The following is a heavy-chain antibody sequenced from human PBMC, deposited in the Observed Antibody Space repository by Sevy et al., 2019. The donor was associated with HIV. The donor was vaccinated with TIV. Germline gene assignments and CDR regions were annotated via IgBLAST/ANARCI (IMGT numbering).Heavy chain of an antibody. V-gene: IGHV4-59*08. D-gene: IGHD1-26*01. Sequence: SETLSLTCTVSGGSITSLYWNLIRQPPGKGLEWIANIYYNGHINYNPSLKSRVTLSLDTSKNQFSLRLSSVTAADTAMYYCAGENAWGRGYSWVQGTLVTVSS. CDR1: GGSITSLY. CDR3: AGENAWGRGYS. CDR2: IYYNGHI. J-gene: IGHJ4*02.